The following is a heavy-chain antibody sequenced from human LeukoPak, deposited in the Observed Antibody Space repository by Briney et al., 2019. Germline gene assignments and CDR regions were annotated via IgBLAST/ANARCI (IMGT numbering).Heavy chain of an antibody. D-gene: IGHD3-16*01. Sequence: SETLSLTCTVSGGSISNYYWSWIRQPPGKGLEWIGYISYSGSPNYNPSLKSRVTISVDTSKNQFSLKLSSVTAADTAVYFCARSPRGGLDAFDIWGQGTMVTVSS. CDR3: ARSPRGGLDAFDI. CDR1: GGSISNYY. CDR2: ISYSGSP. V-gene: IGHV4-59*01. J-gene: IGHJ3*02.